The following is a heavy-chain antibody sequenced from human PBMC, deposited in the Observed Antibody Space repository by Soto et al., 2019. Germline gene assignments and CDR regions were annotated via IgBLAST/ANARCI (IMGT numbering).Heavy chain of an antibody. CDR2: IYPGDSDT. CDR1: GYSFTSYW. J-gene: IGHJ6*02. CDR3: ARHPHLLIAAAGTTLAGMDV. Sequence: PGESLKISCKGSGYSFTSYWIGWVRQMPGKGLEWMGIIYPGDSDTRHSPSFQGQVTISADKSISTAYLQWSSLKASDTAMYYCARHPHLLIAAAGTTLAGMDVWGQGTTVTVSS. V-gene: IGHV5-51*01. D-gene: IGHD6-13*01.